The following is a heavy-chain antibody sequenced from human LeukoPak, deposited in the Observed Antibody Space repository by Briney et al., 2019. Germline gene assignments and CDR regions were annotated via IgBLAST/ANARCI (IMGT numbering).Heavy chain of an antibody. CDR2: IYYSGST. CDR3: ARALEDNWFDP. CDR1: GGSISSYY. V-gene: IGHV4-59*12. Sequence: SETLSLTCTVSGGSISSYYWSWIRQPPGKGLEWIGYIYYSGSTYYNPSLKSRVTISVDTSKNQFSLKLSSVTAADTAVYYCARALEDNWFDPWGQGTLATVSS. D-gene: IGHD1-1*01. J-gene: IGHJ5*02.